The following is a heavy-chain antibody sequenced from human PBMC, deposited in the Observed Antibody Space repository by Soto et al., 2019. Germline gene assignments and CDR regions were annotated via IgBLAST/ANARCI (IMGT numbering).Heavy chain of an antibody. Sequence: QVQLVESGGGVVQPGRSLRLSCAASGFTFSSYGMHWVRQAPGKGLEWVAVIWYDGSNKYYADSVKGRFTISRDNSKNTLYLQMNSRRAEDTAVYYCAREPYGDADYFDYWGQGTLVTVSS. J-gene: IGHJ4*02. V-gene: IGHV3-33*01. CDR3: AREPYGDADYFDY. CDR1: GFTFSSYG. D-gene: IGHD4-17*01. CDR2: IWYDGSNK.